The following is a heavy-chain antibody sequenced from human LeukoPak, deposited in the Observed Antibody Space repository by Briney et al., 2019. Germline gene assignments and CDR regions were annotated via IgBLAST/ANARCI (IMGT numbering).Heavy chain of an antibody. Sequence: SETLSLTCAVSGGSISNYYWSWIRQPPGKGLECVGYVYNSGNPDYHPSLKSRVNTSIDTSKNQFSMKLSSVTAADTAVYYCARDQYSGRFDYWGQGTLVTVSS. CDR3: ARDQYSGRFDY. CDR1: GGSISNYY. CDR2: VYNSGNP. D-gene: IGHD1-26*01. V-gene: IGHV4-59*01. J-gene: IGHJ4*02.